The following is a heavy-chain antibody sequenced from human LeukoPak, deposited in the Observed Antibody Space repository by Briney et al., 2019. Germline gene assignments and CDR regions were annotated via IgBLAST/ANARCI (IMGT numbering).Heavy chain of an antibody. Sequence: GGSLRLSCAASGFTFSSYEMNWVRQAPGKGLEWVSYISSSVSTIYYADSVKGRFTISRDNAKNSLYLQMNSLRAEDTAVYYCALRTYCSSTSCYGGLVYYGMDVWGQGTTVTVSS. CDR3: ALRTYCSSTSCYGGLVYYGMDV. CDR2: ISSSVSTI. V-gene: IGHV3-48*03. J-gene: IGHJ6*02. CDR1: GFTFSSYE. D-gene: IGHD2-2*01.